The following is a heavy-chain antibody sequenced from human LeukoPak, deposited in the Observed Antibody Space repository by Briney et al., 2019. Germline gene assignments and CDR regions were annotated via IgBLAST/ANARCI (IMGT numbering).Heavy chain of an antibody. Sequence: PSETLSLTCTVSGASISNSFYFWGWVRQPPGTGLEWIGHIRYSGSAYHNPSLKSRVTISVDTSKNQFSLKLSSVTAADTAVYYCARDAAWFGELWGYFDYWGQGTLVTVSS. CDR2: IRYSGSA. V-gene: IGHV4-39*07. J-gene: IGHJ4*02. CDR3: ARDAAWFGELWGYFDY. CDR1: GASISNSFYF. D-gene: IGHD3-10*01.